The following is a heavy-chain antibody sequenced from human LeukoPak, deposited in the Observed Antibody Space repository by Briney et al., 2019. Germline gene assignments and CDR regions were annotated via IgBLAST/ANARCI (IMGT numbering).Heavy chain of an antibody. CDR3: ARGYCSGGSCYSYYYYNYMDV. D-gene: IGHD2-15*01. CDR2: IYYSGST. V-gene: IGHV4-59*01. Sequence: PSETLSLTCTVSGVSISGYYWSWIRQPPGKGLEWIGYIYYSGSTNYNPSLKSRVTISVDTSKNQFSLKLSSVTAADTAVYYCARGYCSGGSCYSYYYYNYMDVWGKGTTVTVSS. CDR1: GVSISGYY. J-gene: IGHJ6*03.